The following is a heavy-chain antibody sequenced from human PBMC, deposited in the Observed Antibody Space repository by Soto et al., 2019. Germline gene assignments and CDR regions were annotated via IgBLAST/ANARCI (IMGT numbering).Heavy chain of an antibody. J-gene: IGHJ5*02. Sequence: SETLSLTCTVSGGSLSSYYRTWIRQSPGKGLEWIGYVYFSGNTNYNPSLKSRVTISIDTSKNQFSLRLASVTAADTAFFYCGSVRPSGYVLSWGQGTLVTVSS. CDR2: VYFSGNT. V-gene: IGHV4-59*01. CDR3: GSVRPSGYVLS. D-gene: IGHD6-25*01. CDR1: GGSLSSYY.